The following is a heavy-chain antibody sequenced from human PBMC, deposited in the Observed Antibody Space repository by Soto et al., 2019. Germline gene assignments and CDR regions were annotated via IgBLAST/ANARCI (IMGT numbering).Heavy chain of an antibody. V-gene: IGHV4-61*01. CDR2: MYYSGSI. Sequence: QVQLQESGPGLVKPSETLSLTCTVSGGSVSSPTYYWSWIRQPPGKGLEWIGYMYYSGSINYNPSLKSRVTISQAKAKHQFSLKVRYLTAGGTAVDYWAGGRGHVNNWLDPWRQRPLVTVSS. CDR3: AGGRGHVNNWLDP. D-gene: IGHD3-16*01. CDR1: GGSVSSPTYY. J-gene: IGHJ5*02.